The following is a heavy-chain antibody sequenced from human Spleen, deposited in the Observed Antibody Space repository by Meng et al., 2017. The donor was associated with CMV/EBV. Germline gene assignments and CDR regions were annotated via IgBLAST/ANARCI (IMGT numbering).Heavy chain of an antibody. J-gene: IGHJ4*02. V-gene: IGHV1-2*02. CDR2: INPNSGGT. CDR1: GYTFTGYY. D-gene: IGHD3-10*01. Sequence: QVKLVESGAEVKKPGGSVKVSCKASGYTFTGYYMHWVRQAPGQGLEWMGWINPNSGGTNYAQKFQGRVTMTRDTSISTAYMELSRLRSDDTAVYYCARDTPQKRGAFDYWGQGTLVTVSS. CDR3: ARDTPQKRGAFDY.